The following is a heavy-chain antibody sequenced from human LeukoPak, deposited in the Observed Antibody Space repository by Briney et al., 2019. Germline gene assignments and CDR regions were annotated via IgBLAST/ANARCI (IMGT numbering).Heavy chain of an antibody. Sequence: SSVKVSCKASGGTFSSYAISWVRQAPGQGLEWMGRIIPIFGTANYAQKFQGGVTITTDESTSTAYMELSSLRSEDTAVYYCARGCSGGSCYSYFDYWGQGTLVTVSS. J-gene: IGHJ4*02. CDR2: IIPIFGTA. CDR1: GGTFSSYA. CDR3: ARGCSGGSCYSYFDY. V-gene: IGHV1-69*05. D-gene: IGHD2-15*01.